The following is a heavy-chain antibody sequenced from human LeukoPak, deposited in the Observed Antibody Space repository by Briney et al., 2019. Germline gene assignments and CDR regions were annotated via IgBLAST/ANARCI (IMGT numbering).Heavy chain of an antibody. CDR1: GFTFDDYA. J-gene: IGHJ4*02. D-gene: IGHD6-19*01. V-gene: IGHV3-9*01. CDR2: ISWNSGSI. Sequence: PGGSLRLSCAASGFTFDDYAMHWVRQAPGKGLEWVSGISWNSGSIGYADSVKGRFTISRDNAKNSPYLQMNSLRAEDTALYYCAKARAVAGISYYFDYWGQGTLVTVSS. CDR3: AKARAVAGISYYFDY.